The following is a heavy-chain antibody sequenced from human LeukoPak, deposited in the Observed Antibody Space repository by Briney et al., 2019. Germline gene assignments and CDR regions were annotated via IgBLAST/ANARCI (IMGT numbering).Heavy chain of an antibody. CDR3: TTYMAGSCYH. V-gene: IGHV3-15*01. J-gene: IGHJ5*02. CDR2: IKSKTDGGTT. CDR1: GFTVSSNY. Sequence: GGSLRLSWAASGFTVSSNYMSWVRQAPGKGLEWVGRIKSKTDGGTTDYAAPVKGRFSISRDDSKNTLYLQMNSLKTEDTAVYYCTTYMAGSCYHWGQGTLVTVSS. D-gene: IGHD2-15*01.